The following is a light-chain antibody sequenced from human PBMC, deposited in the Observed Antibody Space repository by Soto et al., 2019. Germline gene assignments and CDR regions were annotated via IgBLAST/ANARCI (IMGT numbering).Light chain of an antibody. V-gene: IGKV1-27*01. J-gene: IGKJ1*01. CDR3: QKYNSAPRA. CDR1: QGISNY. CDR2: AAS. Sequence: IQMTQSPSSLSASVGDRVTITCRASQGISNYLAWYQQKPGKVPKLLIYAASTLQSGVPSRFSGSGSGTDFTPTISSLQPEDVATYYCQKYNSAPRAFGQGTKVDIK.